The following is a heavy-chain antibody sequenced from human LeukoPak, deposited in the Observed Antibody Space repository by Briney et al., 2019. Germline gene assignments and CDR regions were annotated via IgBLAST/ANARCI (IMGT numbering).Heavy chain of an antibody. CDR2: IYQSGST. J-gene: IGHJ5*02. CDR1: GDSISSGSYS. D-gene: IGHD3-10*01. Sequence: MPSETLSLTCAVPGDSISSGSYSWSWIRQAPGKGLEWIGYIYQSGSTYYNPSLTSRVTISVDRSKNQFSLKLSSVTAADTAVYYCARSSGWFDPWGQGTLVTVSS. V-gene: IGHV4-30-2*01. CDR3: ARSSGWFDP.